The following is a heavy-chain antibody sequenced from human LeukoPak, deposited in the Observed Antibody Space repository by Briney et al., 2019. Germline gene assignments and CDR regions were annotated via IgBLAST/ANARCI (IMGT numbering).Heavy chain of an antibody. CDR3: ATAPVDTAGMYNWFDP. CDR2: IIPIFGTA. Sequence: SVKVSCKASGGTFSSYAISWVRQAPGQGLEWMGGIIPIFGTANYAQKFQGRVTITTDESTSTAYMELSSLTSEDTAVYYCATAPVDTAGMYNWFDPWGQGTLVTVSS. D-gene: IGHD5-18*01. CDR1: GGTFSSYA. V-gene: IGHV1-69*05. J-gene: IGHJ5*02.